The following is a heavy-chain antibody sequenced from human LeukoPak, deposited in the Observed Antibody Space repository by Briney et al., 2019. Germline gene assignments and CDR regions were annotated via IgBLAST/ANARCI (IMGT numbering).Heavy chain of an antibody. Sequence: PSETLSLTCTVPGVSMSPYSWSWIRQPAGNALEWIGRIHSSGRTNYNPSLKSRVTMSVDTTKNQFSLKLNTVTAADTAVYYCARGSGGGSGSYYKDHYYGMDVWGPGTTVTVS. V-gene: IGHV4-4*07. CDR3: ARGSGGGSGSYYKDHYYGMDV. CDR1: GVSMSPYS. CDR2: IHSSGRT. J-gene: IGHJ6*02. D-gene: IGHD3-10*01.